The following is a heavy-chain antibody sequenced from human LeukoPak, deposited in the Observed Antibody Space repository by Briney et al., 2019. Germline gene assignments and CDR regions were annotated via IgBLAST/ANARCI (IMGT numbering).Heavy chain of an antibody. CDR3: ATVTLVPQDTWIQLEMYYFDY. V-gene: IGHV1-46*01. D-gene: IGHD5-18*01. Sequence: ASVKVSCKASGYTFTSYYMHWVRQAPGQGLEWMGIINPSGGSTSYAQKFQGRVTMTRDTSTSTVYMELSSPRSEDTAVYYCATVTLVPQDTWIQLEMYYFDYWGQGTLVTVSS. J-gene: IGHJ4*02. CDR2: INPSGGST. CDR1: GYTFTSYY.